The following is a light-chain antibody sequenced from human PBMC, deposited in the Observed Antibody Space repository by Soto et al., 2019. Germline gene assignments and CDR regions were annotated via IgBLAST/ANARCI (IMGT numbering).Light chain of an antibody. CDR1: SSNIGSNT. Sequence: VLTQSPSASGTPGQRVTISCSGSSSNIGSNTVNWYQQLPGTAPRLLIYSNNQRPSGVPDRFSGSKSGTSASLAISGLQSEDEADYYCAAWDDSLNGPVFGGGTKLTVL. CDR3: AAWDDSLNGPV. V-gene: IGLV1-44*01. CDR2: SNN. J-gene: IGLJ2*01.